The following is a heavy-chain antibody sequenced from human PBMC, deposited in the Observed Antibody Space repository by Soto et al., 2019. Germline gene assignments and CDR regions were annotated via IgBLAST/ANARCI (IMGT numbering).Heavy chain of an antibody. D-gene: IGHD3-9*01. CDR1: GFTFSSYS. J-gene: IGHJ4*02. CDR2: ISSSSSTI. V-gene: IGHV3-48*02. CDR3: ARDGGYYDILTGFDY. Sequence: GVSRRLSWAASGFTFSSYSMNWVRPAPGKGLEWVSYISSSSSTIYYADSVKGRFTISRDNAKNSLYLQMNSLRDEDTAVYYCARDGGYYDILTGFDYWGQGTLVTVSS.